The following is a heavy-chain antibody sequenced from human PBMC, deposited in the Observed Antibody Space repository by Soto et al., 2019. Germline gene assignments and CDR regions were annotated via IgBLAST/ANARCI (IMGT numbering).Heavy chain of an antibody. V-gene: IGHV3-30*03. CDR1: GFNLNTYG. J-gene: IGHJ4*02. D-gene: IGHD3-16*01. CDR3: VGDLALMADY. CDR2: ILYDGSKK. Sequence: GGSLRLSCVASGFNLNTYGIYFFRQAPGKGLQWVAQILYDGSKKHYADSVKGRFTITRDNSKNTVYLQMDSLRVDDTAMYYCVGDLALMADYWGQGTLVTVSS.